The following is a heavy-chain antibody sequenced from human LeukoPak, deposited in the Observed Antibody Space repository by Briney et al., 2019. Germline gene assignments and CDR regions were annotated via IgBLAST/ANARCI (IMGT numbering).Heavy chain of an antibody. D-gene: IGHD6-19*01. CDR3: ARIAVATRDLDY. CDR2: ICTSGST. Sequence: SQTLSLTCTVSGGSISSGSYYWSWIRQPAGKGLEWIGRICTSGSTNYNPSLKSRVTISVDTSKNQFSLKLSSVTAADTAVYYCARIAVATRDLDYWGQGTLVTVSS. CDR1: GGSISSGSYY. V-gene: IGHV4-61*02. J-gene: IGHJ4*02.